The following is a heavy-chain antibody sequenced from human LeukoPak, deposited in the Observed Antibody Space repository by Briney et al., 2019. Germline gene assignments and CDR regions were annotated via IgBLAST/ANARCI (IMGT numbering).Heavy chain of an antibody. CDR3: ARDVWNSRPGWFDP. J-gene: IGHJ5*02. D-gene: IGHD1-7*01. CDR1: GGSISSYY. Sequence: TSETLSLTCTVSGGSISSYYWSWIRQPAGKGLEWIGRIYTSGSTNYNPSLKSRVTISVDTSKNQFSLKLSSVTAADTAVYYCARDVWNSRPGWFDPWGQGTLVTVSS. V-gene: IGHV4-4*07. CDR2: IYTSGST.